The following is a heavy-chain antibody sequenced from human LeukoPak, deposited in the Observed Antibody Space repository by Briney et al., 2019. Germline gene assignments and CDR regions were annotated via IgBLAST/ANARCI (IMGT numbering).Heavy chain of an antibody. CDR2: IDRDGSVR. CDR3: ARDPGSSSFDL. V-gene: IGHV3-7*01. Sequence: PGWSLRLSCSASGFSFSTYWMSWVRQTPETGLEFVANIDRDGSVRNYMDSLRGRSTISRDNAKKSMYLEINSLRADDTAVYYCARDPGSSSFDLWGRGALVTVSS. D-gene: IGHD6-13*01. J-gene: IGHJ4*02. CDR1: GFSFSTYW.